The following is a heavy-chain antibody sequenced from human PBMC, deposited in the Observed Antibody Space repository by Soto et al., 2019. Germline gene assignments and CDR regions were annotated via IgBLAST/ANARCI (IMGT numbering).Heavy chain of an antibody. Sequence: SETLSLTCTFSGCSISSSSYYWGWIRQPPGKGLEWIGSIYYSGSTYYNPSLKSRVTISVDTSKNQFSLKLSSVTAADTAVYYCARQDISRPFDWLDYWGQGTLVTVSS. CDR3: ARQDISRPFDWLDY. V-gene: IGHV4-39*01. J-gene: IGHJ4*02. CDR2: IYYSGST. D-gene: IGHD3-9*01. CDR1: GCSISSSSYY.